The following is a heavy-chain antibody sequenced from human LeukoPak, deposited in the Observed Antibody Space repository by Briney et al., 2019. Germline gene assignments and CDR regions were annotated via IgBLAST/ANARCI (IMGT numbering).Heavy chain of an antibody. V-gene: IGHV3-48*01. J-gene: IGHJ5*02. CDR3: TYGSGSYANH. Sequence: GGSLRLSCAASGFTFSSYSMNWVRQAPGKGLEWVSYISSSSSTKYYADSVKGRFTISRDNAKNSLYLQMNSLRAEDTAVYYCTYGSGSYANHWGQGTLVTVSS. CDR2: ISSSSSTK. D-gene: IGHD3-10*01. CDR1: GFTFSSYS.